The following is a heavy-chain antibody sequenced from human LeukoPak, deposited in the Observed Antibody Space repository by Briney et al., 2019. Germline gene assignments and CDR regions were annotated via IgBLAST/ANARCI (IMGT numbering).Heavy chain of an antibody. CDR1: GFTFNSYS. D-gene: IGHD3-22*01. J-gene: IGHJ4*02. V-gene: IGHV3-48*04. CDR3: ARDRGPYYYDSSGSYYFDY. Sequence: GGSLRLSCAASGFTFNSYSVNWVRQAPGKGLEWISYISSSSSTVYYADSVRGRFTISRDNAKNSLYLQMNTLRAEDSAVYYCARDRGPYYYDSSGSYYFDYWGQGTLVTVSS. CDR2: ISSSSSTV.